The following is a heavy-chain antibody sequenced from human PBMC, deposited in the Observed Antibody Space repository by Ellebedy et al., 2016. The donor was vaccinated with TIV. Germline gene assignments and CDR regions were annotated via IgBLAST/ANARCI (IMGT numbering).Heavy chain of an antibody. V-gene: IGHV3-74*01. J-gene: IGHJ4*02. CDR3: VRGDWGSGY. CDR1: GFTLSRQW. D-gene: IGHD7-27*01. Sequence: GESLKISCAASGFTLSRQWMHWVRQTPGKGLVWVSAISADGSYTSYADSVQGRFTVSRDNAKNTLYLQMNSLSAEDTAVYYCVRGDWGSGYWGQGKLVTVSS. CDR2: ISADGSYT.